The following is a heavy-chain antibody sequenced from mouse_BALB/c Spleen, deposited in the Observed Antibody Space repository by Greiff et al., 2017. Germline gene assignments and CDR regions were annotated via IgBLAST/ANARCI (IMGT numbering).Heavy chain of an antibody. J-gene: IGHJ3*01. CDR2: ISYSGST. Sequence: EVMLVESGPGLVKPSQSLSLTCTVTGYSITSDYAWNWIRQFPGNKLEWMGYISYSGSTSYNPSLKSRISITRDTSKNQFFLQLNSVTTEDTATYYCAREGYAPFAYWGQGTLVTVSA. V-gene: IGHV3-2*02. CDR1: GYSITSDYA. CDR3: AREGYAPFAY. D-gene: IGHD2-14*01.